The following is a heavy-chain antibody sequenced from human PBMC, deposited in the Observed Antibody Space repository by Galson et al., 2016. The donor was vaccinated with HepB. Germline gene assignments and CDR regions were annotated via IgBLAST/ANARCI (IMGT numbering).Heavy chain of an antibody. J-gene: IGHJ6*02. CDR2: ISGSGGSI. Sequence: SLRLSCATSGFTFSSYAMSWVRQAPGKGLEWVSSISGSGGSIQYADSVKGRFTISRDNFKDTLYLQMGSLRAEDTAVYYCVSSGPQNWGFPAPFYYYGLDVWGQGTTVTVSS. CDR3: VSSGPQNWGFPAPFYYYGLDV. V-gene: IGHV3-23*01. D-gene: IGHD7-27*01. CDR1: GFTFSSYA.